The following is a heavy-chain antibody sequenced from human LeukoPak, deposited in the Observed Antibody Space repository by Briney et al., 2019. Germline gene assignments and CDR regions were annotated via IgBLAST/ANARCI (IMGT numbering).Heavy chain of an antibody. CDR2: IYHSGST. CDR3: GRKSKIIIENPIGGRGMLDY. J-gene: IGHJ4*02. Sequence: PSETLSLTCTVSGNSISSGYYWGWIRQPPGKGLEWIGSIYHSGSTYYNPSLKSRVTISVDTSKNQFSLKLSSVTAADTAVYYRGRKSKIIIENPIGGRGMLDYRGQGTLVNVS. CDR1: GNSISSGYY. D-gene: IGHD3-16*01. V-gene: IGHV4-38-2*02.